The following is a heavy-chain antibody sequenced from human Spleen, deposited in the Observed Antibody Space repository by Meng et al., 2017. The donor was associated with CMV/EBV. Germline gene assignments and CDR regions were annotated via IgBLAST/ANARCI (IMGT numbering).Heavy chain of an antibody. CDR1: GFSGSNNS. CDR3: AKNTIFGEYYFDY. D-gene: IGHD3-3*01. J-gene: IGHJ4*02. V-gene: IGHV3-23*01. CDR2: ISGSGGST. Sequence: GESLKISCAASGFSGSNNSSTWVRQAPGKGLEWVSAISGSGGSTYYADSVKGRFTISRDNSKNTLYLQMNSLRAEDTAVYYCAKNTIFGEYYFDYWGQGTLVTVSS.